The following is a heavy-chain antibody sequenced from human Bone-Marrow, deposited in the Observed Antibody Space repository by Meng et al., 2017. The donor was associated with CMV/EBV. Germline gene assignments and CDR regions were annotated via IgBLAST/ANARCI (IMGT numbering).Heavy chain of an antibody. CDR2: IRYDGSNK. V-gene: IGHV3-30*02. CDR1: GFTFSSYG. CDR3: ANYAFYGMDV. J-gene: IGHJ6*02. Sequence: GESLKISCAASGFTFSSYGMHWVRQAPGKGLEWVAFIRYDGSNKYYADSVKDRFTISRDNSKNTLYLQMNSLRAEDTAVYYCANYAFYGMDVWGQGTTVTVSS. D-gene: IGHD4-17*01.